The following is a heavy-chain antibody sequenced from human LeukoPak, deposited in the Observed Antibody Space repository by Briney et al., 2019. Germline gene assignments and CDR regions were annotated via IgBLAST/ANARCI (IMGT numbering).Heavy chain of an antibody. Sequence: AGGSLRLSCAASGFTLSSYWMSWVRQAPGKGLEWVANIKQDGSEKYYMDSVKGRFTISRDNAKNSLYLQMNSLRAEDTAVYYCAELEWPRGYWGQGTLVTVSS. CDR1: GFTLSSYW. D-gene: IGHD1-7*01. J-gene: IGHJ4*02. CDR2: IKQDGSEK. V-gene: IGHV3-7*01. CDR3: AELEWPRGY.